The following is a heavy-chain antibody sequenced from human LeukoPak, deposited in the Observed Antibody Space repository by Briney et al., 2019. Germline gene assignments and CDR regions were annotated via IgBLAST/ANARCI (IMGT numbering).Heavy chain of an antibody. V-gene: IGHV1-69*05. CDR2: IIPIFGTA. D-gene: IGHD3-3*01. Sequence: SVKVSCKASGGTFSSYAISWVRQAPGQGLEWMGGIIPIFGTANYAQKFQGRVTITTDESTSTAYMELSSLRSEDTAVYYCARGQIFGVVIDYFDYWGQGTLVTVSS. CDR1: GGTFSSYA. J-gene: IGHJ4*02. CDR3: ARGQIFGVVIDYFDY.